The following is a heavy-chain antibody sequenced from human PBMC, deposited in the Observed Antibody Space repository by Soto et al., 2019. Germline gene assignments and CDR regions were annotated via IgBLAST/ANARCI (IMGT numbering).Heavy chain of an antibody. V-gene: IGHV5-51*01. Sequence: PGESLKSSWNGSGYSFTNYWIGWVRQMPGKGLEWMGIIYPGDSDTRYSPSFQGQVTISADKSIGTAYLQWSSLKASDTAMYYCGRHPHGDYDVMDVWGQGTTVTVS. D-gene: IGHD4-17*01. J-gene: IGHJ6*02. CDR2: IYPGDSDT. CDR1: GYSFTNYW. CDR3: GRHPHGDYDVMDV.